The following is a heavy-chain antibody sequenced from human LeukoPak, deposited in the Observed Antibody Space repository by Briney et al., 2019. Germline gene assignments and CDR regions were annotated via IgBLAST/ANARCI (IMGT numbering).Heavy chain of an antibody. CDR3: ARHTERGQQLAD. Sequence: SETLSLTCTVSGDSISRYYWSWIRQPPGKGLEFIGYIYYTGTTNYNPSLKSRLTMSVDTSKNQFSLRLKSVTAADTAVYYCARHTERGQQLADWGQGILVTVAS. V-gene: IGHV4-59*08. CDR2: IYYTGTT. J-gene: IGHJ4*02. CDR1: GDSISRYY. D-gene: IGHD6-13*01.